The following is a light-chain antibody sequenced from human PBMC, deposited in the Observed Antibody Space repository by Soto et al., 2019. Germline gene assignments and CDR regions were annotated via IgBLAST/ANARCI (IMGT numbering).Light chain of an antibody. CDR2: AAS. J-gene: IGKJ5*01. Sequence: EIVMTQSPAILSVSPGEGASLSCRASENVRTKVGWYQQKAGQAPRLLIHAASTRATGIPARFSGSGSGTEFTLTISSLQSEDSAIYYCQQYNNWPPITFGQGTRLEIK. CDR1: ENVRTK. V-gene: IGKV3-15*01. CDR3: QQYNNWPPIT.